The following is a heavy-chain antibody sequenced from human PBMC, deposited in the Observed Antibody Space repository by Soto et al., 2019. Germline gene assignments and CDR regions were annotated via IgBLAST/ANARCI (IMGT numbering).Heavy chain of an antibody. D-gene: IGHD2-15*01. CDR3: ARWMNNDSVVNWFDP. Sequence: QVQLQESGPGLVKPSQTLSLTCTVSGGSISSGGYYWNWIRQHPGKGLEWIWYIYNTGITYYNPSLKSRLTISADTSKYQFSLKLTSVTAADTAVYYCARWMNNDSVVNWFDPWGQGTLVTVSS. V-gene: IGHV4-31*03. CDR1: GGSISSGGYY. CDR2: IYNTGIT. J-gene: IGHJ5*02.